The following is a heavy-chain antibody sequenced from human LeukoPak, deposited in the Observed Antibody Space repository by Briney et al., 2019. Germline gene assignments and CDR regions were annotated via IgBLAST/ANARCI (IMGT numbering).Heavy chain of an antibody. D-gene: IGHD6-13*01. CDR2: INHSGST. CDR3: ARILCIAAAGRYGKVPYYYYYGMDV. V-gene: IGHV4-34*01. Sequence: SETLSLTCAVYGGSFSGYYWSWIRQPPGKGLEWIGEINHSGSTNYNPSLKSRVTISVDTSKNQFSLKLSSVTAADTAVYYCARILCIAAAGRYGKVPYYYYYGMDVWGQGTTVTVSS. J-gene: IGHJ6*02. CDR1: GGSFSGYY.